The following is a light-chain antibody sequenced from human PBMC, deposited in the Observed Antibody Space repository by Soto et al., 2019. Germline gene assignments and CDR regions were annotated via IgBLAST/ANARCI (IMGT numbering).Light chain of an antibody. V-gene: IGLV1-47*01. CDR3: ATWDDSLSALV. CDR1: SSNIGNNF. CDR2: RNN. J-gene: IGLJ2*01. Sequence: QSVLTQPPSVSGTPGQRVTISCSGSSSNIGNNFVYWYQRLPGTAPKLLISRNNQRPSGVPDRFSGSKSGTSASLAISGLRSEDEADYYCATWDDSLSALVFGGGTKLTVL.